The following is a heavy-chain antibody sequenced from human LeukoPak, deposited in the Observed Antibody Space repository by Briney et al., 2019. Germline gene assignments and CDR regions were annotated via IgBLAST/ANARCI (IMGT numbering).Heavy chain of an antibody. J-gene: IGHJ4*02. CDR1: GYTFTTHD. Sequence: GASVKVSCRASGYTFTTHDLTWVRQATGQGLEWMGWMNPGNGDTAYAQKFQGRVTMTTDTSTSTAYMELRSLRSDDTAVYYCARGVIVVLRFLGWLAYFDYWGQGTLVTVSS. D-gene: IGHD3-3*01. V-gene: IGHV1-8*01. CDR3: ARGVIVVLRFLGWLAYFDY. CDR2: MNPGNGDT.